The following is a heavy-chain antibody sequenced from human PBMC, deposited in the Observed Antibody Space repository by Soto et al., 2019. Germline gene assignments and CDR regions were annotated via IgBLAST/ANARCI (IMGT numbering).Heavy chain of an antibody. V-gene: IGHV3-74*01. Sequence: EVQLVESGGVLVQPGGSLRLSCAASGFTFSNYWMHWVRQAPGKGLVWVSRINPDGTTITYADSLKGRFTISRDNAQHTLYWPRNSLSAEETAVYYCAGVSVGAYWFDPWGHGTLVTVSS. CDR3: AGVSVGAYWFDP. D-gene: IGHD1-26*01. J-gene: IGHJ5*02. CDR2: INPDGTTI. CDR1: GFTFSNYW.